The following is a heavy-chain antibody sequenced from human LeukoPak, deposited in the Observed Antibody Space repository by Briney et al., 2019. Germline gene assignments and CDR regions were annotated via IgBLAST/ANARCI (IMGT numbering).Heavy chain of an antibody. D-gene: IGHD1-26*01. Sequence: ASVKVSCKASGYTFTGYYMHWVRQAPGQGLEWMGWINPNSGGTNYAQKFQGRVTMTRDTSISTAYMELSRLRSDDTAVYYCARASIVGATRRSAFDIWGQGTMVTASS. CDR3: ARASIVGATRRSAFDI. CDR1: GYTFTGYY. V-gene: IGHV1-2*02. J-gene: IGHJ3*02. CDR2: INPNSGGT.